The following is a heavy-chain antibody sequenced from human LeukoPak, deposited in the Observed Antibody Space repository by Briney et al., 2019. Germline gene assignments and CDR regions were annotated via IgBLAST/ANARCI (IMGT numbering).Heavy chain of an antibody. J-gene: IGHJ4*02. D-gene: IGHD1-26*01. CDR1: GLTFSSYA. Sequence: PGGSLRLSCAASGLTFSSYAMSWVRQAPGKGLEWVSTIGGGESTYYADSVKGRFTISRDNSKNTVYLQMNSLRAEDTAVYYCAKVLSGSQDYWGQGTLVTAFS. CDR2: IGGGEST. CDR3: AKVLSGSQDY. V-gene: IGHV3-23*01.